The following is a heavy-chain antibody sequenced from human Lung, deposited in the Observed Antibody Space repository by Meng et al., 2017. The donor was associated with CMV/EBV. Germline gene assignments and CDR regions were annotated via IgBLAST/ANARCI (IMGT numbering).Heavy chain of an antibody. J-gene: IGHJ3*02. CDR2: INPNTGGT. D-gene: IGHD3-16*01. V-gene: IGHV1-2*02. CDR3: ARERGLGFRGTNDAFDI. CDR1: GYTFSLYY. Sequence: ASVXVSXKASGYTFSLYYIHWVRQAPGQGLEWMGWINPNTGGTNSAQKFQGRVTITRDTSISTAYMELSRLNSDDTALYYCARERGLGFRGTNDAFDIWGQGTXVTV.